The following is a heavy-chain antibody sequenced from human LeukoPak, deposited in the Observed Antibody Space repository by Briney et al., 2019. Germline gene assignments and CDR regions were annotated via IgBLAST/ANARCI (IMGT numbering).Heavy chain of an antibody. CDR3: ARVGAYYYDSSGYGY. CDR1: GGSISSSSYY. V-gene: IGHV4-39*01. CDR2: IYYSGST. Sequence: NSSEALSLTCTVSGGSISSSSYYWGWIRQPPGKGLEWIGSIYYSGSTYYNPSLKSRVTISVDTSKNQFSLKLSSVTAADTAVYYCARVGAYYYDSSGYGYWGQGTLVTVSS. J-gene: IGHJ4*02. D-gene: IGHD3-22*01.